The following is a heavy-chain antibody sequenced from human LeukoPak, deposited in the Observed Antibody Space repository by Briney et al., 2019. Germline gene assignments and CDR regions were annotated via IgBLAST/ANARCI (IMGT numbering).Heavy chain of an antibody. V-gene: IGHV1-69*04. CDR2: IIPILGIA. J-gene: IGHJ5*02. Sequence: GASVKVSCKASGGTFSSYAISWVRQAPGQGLEWMGRIIPILGIANYAQKFQGRVTITADKSTSTAYMELSSLRSEDTAVYYCARGAIGSGSYYNFLRRWFDPWGQGTLVTVSS. CDR1: GGTFSSYA. D-gene: IGHD3-10*01. CDR3: ARGAIGSGSYYNFLRRWFDP.